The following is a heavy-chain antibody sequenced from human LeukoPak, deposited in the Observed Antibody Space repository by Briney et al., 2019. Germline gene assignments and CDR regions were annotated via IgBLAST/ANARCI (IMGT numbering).Heavy chain of an antibody. D-gene: IGHD3-22*01. J-gene: IGHJ4*02. CDR1: GGTFSSYA. V-gene: IGHV1-69*13. CDR2: IIPIFGTA. Sequence: GASVKVSCKASGGTFSSYAISWVRQAPGQGLEWMGGIIPIFGTANYAQKFQGRVTITADESTSTAYMELSSLRSEDTAVYYCAVNYYDSSGYYSWYFDYWGQGTLVTVSS. CDR3: AVNYYDSSGYYSWYFDY.